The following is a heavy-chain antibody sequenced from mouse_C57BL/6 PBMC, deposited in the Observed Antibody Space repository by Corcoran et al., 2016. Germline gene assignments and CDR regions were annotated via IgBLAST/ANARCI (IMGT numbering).Heavy chain of an antibody. CDR1: GFNIKNTY. V-gene: IGHV14-3*01. CDR3: AGATVVAEGYFDV. Sequence: EVQLQQSVAELVRPGASVKLSCTASGFNIKNTYMHWVKQRPEQGLEWIGRIDPANGNTKYAQKFQGKATITADTSSNTAYLQLSSLTSEDTAIYYCAGATVVAEGYFDVWGTGTTVTVSS. J-gene: IGHJ1*03. CDR2: IDPANGNT. D-gene: IGHD1-1*01.